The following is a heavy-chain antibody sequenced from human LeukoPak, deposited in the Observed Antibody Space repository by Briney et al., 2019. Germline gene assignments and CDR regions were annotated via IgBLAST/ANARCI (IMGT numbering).Heavy chain of an antibody. J-gene: IGHJ5*02. CDR2: ISGSGDST. Sequence: GGSLRLSCAASGFTFSNYAMSWVRQAPGQGLEWVSAISGSGDSTYYADSVKGRSTISRDSSKNTLFLQMNSLRADDTAVYYCAKGDLSSGWLSWGQGTLVTVSS. V-gene: IGHV3-23*01. D-gene: IGHD6-19*01. CDR1: GFTFSNYA. CDR3: AKGDLSSGWLS.